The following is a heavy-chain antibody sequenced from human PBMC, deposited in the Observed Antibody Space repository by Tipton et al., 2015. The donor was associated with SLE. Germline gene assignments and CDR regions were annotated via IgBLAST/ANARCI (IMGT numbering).Heavy chain of an antibody. CDR2: IRYDGSNK. V-gene: IGHV3-30*02. CDR3: AKEKDSSGWYYFDY. Sequence: SLRLFCAASGFTFSSYGMHWVRQAPGKGLEWVAFIRYDGSNKYYADSVKGRFTISRDNSKNTLYLQMNSLRAEDTAVYYCAKEKDSSGWYYFDYWGQGTLVTVSS. J-gene: IGHJ4*02. CDR1: GFTFSSYG. D-gene: IGHD6-19*01.